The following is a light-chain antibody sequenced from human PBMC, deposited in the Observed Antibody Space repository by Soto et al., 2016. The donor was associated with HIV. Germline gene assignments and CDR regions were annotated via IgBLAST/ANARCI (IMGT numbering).Light chain of an antibody. CDR3: MQTLKFWT. Sequence: VLTQSPLSLPVTPGEPASISCRSSQSLLHSNGDTYLDWYLQKPGQSPQLLIYLGSNRASGVPDRFSGSGSGTEFTLKISRVEAEDVGVYYCMQTLKFWTFGQGTKVEIK. J-gene: IGKJ1*01. CDR2: LGS. CDR1: QSLLHSNGDTY. V-gene: IGKV2-28*01.